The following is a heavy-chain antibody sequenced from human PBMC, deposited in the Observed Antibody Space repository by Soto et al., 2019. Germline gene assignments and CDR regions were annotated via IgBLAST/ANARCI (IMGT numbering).Heavy chain of an antibody. CDR2: ISSSSSTI. CDR1: GFTFSSYS. CDR3: ARDPSPKALLWFHHYYGMDV. D-gene: IGHD3-10*01. Sequence: PGGSLRLSCAASGFTFSSYSMNWVRQAPGKGLEWVSYISSSSSTIYYADSVKGRFTISRDNAKNSLYLQMNSLRAEDTAVYYCARDPSPKALLWFHHYYGMDVWGQGTTVTVSS. V-gene: IGHV3-48*01. J-gene: IGHJ6*02.